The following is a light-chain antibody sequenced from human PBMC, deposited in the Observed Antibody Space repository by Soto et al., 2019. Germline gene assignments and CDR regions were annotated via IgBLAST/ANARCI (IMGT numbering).Light chain of an antibody. V-gene: IGLV1-44*01. Sequence: QSVLTQPPSASGTPGQRVTIPCSGSSANIGRNIVNWYQHLPGTAPKLLIYSNNQRPSGVPDRFSGSRSGSSASLAISGLQSEDEADYYCASWDDSLNGFVVFGGGTQLTVL. J-gene: IGLJ2*01. CDR1: SANIGRNI. CDR3: ASWDDSLNGFVV. CDR2: SNN.